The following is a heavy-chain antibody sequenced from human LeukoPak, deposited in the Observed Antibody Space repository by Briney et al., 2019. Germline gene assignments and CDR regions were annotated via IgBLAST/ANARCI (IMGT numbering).Heavy chain of an antibody. CDR2: IYYSGST. V-gene: IGHV4-39*01. CDR3: ASSKTYYYDSSGYYYFDY. D-gene: IGHD3-22*01. CDR1: VGSISSSSYY. Sequence: SETLSLTCTVSVGSISSSSYYWGGIRQPPGKGLEWIGSIYYSGSTFYNTPLKSRVTISVDTSKNQFSLKLSSVTAADTAVYYCASSKTYYYDSSGYYYFDYWGQGTLVTVSS. J-gene: IGHJ4*02.